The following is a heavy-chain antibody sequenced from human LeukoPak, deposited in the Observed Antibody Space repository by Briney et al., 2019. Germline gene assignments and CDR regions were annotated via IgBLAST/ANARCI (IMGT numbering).Heavy chain of an antibody. CDR2: IYYSGST. D-gene: IGHD6-13*01. J-gene: IGHJ2*01. CDR3: ARDGAHSSPRDLWYFDL. CDR1: GGSISSYY. V-gene: IGHV4-59*01. Sequence: SETLSPTCTVSGGSISSYYWSWIRQPPGKGLEWIGYIYYSGSTNYNPSLKSRVTISVDTSKNQFSLKLSSVTAADTAVYYCARDGAHSSPRDLWYFDLWGRGTLVTVSS.